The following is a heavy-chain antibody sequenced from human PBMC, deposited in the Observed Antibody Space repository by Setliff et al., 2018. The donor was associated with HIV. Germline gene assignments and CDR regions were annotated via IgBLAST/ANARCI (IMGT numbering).Heavy chain of an antibody. CDR3: ARDGRSGYSYAYKGDYYYYMDV. J-gene: IGHJ6*03. V-gene: IGHV4-31*03. Sequence: SETLSLTCTVSGGPISSGGYYWSWIRQHPGKGLEWIGYIYYSGSTYYNPSLKSRVTISVDTSKNQFSLKLSSVTAADTAVYYCARDGRSGYSYAYKGDYYYYMDVWGKGTTVTVSS. CDR1: GGPISSGGYY. D-gene: IGHD5-18*01. CDR2: IYYSGST.